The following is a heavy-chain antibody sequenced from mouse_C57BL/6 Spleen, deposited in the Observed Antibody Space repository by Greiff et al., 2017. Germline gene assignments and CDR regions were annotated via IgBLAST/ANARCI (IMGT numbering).Heavy chain of an antibody. CDR1: GYTFTSYW. V-gene: IGHV1-55*01. Sequence: VQLQQPRAELVKPGASVKMSCKASGYTFTSYWITWVKQRPGQGLEWIGDIYPGSGSTNYNEKFKSKATLTVDTSSSTAYMQLSSLTSEDSAVYYCAVYGSSYFDWYVGVWGTKATVAVSS. D-gene: IGHD1-1*01. CDR2: IYPGSGST. J-gene: IGHJ1*03. CDR3: AVYGSSYFDWYVGV.